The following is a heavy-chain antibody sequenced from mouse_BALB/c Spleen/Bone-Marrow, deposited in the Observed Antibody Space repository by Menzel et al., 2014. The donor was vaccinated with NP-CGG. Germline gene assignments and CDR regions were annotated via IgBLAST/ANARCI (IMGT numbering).Heavy chain of an antibody. CDR2: VNPRGGYA. CDR1: GYTFTDYT. Sequence: QVQLQQSGAELASPGALVKMSCKASGYTFTDYTIQWVKQRPGQGLEWIGYVNPRGGYANYNQKFKDKATLTADKSSSTAFMQLSSLTSEDSAVYYCARPKGFALDYWGQSTALTVSS. V-gene: IGHV1-4*01. J-gene: IGHJ2*01. CDR3: ARPKGFALDY.